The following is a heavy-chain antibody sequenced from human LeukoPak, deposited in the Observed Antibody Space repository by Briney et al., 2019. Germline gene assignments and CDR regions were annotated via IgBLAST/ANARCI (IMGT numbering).Heavy chain of an antibody. CDR1: GGSISNNNYY. Sequence: SETLSLTCTVSGGSISNNNYYWGWIRQPPGKGLEWIGSIYYSGSTYYNPSLKSRVTISVDTSKNQFSLKLSSVTAADTAVYYCARAGRSSSWPNYYYGMDVWGQGTTVTVSS. J-gene: IGHJ6*02. CDR3: ARAGRSSSWPNYYYGMDV. CDR2: IYYSGST. D-gene: IGHD6-13*01. V-gene: IGHV4-39*01.